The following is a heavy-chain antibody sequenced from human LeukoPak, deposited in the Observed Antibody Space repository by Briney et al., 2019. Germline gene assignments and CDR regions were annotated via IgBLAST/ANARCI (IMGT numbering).Heavy chain of an antibody. CDR1: GYTFTSYY. D-gene: IGHD1-14*01. J-gene: IGHJ4*02. CDR2: INPSGGST. V-gene: IGHV1-46*01. Sequence: ASVKVSCKASGYTFTSYYMHWVRQAPGQGLEWMGIINPSGGSTSYAQKFQGRVTMTRDTSISTAYMELSRLRSDDTAVYYCARATAENDYWGQGTLVTVSS. CDR3: ARATAENDY.